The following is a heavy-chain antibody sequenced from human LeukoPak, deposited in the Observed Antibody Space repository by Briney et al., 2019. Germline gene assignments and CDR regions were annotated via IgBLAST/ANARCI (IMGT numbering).Heavy chain of an antibody. CDR1: GFTFSSYA. J-gene: IGHJ3*02. Sequence: GGSLRLSCAASGFTFSSYAMSWVRQAPGKGLEWVSAISGSGGSTYYADSVEGRFTISRDNSKNTLYLQMNSLRAEDTAVYYCAKDYYGSRSYTKRAYAFDIWGQGTMVTVSS. V-gene: IGHV3-23*01. D-gene: IGHD3-10*01. CDR3: AKDYYGSRSYTKRAYAFDI. CDR2: ISGSGGST.